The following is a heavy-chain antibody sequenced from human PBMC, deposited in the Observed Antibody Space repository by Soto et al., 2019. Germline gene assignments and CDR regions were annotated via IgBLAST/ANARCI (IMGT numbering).Heavy chain of an antibody. Sequence: QVQLQESGPGLVKPSGTLSLTCAVSGGSISSNHWWTWVRQPPGKGLEWIGEIYHSGSRNYNPSLESRVIISVDKPKNQFSLNLSSVTAADTAVYYCVRKVFYDRRFDSWGQGILVNVSS. V-gene: IGHV4-4*02. CDR1: GGSISSNHW. CDR2: IYHSGSR. J-gene: IGHJ4*02. D-gene: IGHD3-10*02. CDR3: VRKVFYDRRFDS.